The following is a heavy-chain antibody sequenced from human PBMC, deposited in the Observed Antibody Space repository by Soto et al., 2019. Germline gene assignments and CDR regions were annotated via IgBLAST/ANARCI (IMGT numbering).Heavy chain of an antibody. Sequence: ASVKVSCKASGYTFTSYAMHWVRQAPGQRLEWMGWINAGNGNTKYSQKFQGRVTITRDTSASTAYMELSSLRSEDTAVYYCAKGSASSRPYYFHYWGQGTLVTVSS. J-gene: IGHJ4*02. CDR3: AKGSASSRPYYFHY. CDR2: INAGNGNT. CDR1: GYTFTSYA. V-gene: IGHV1-3*01. D-gene: IGHD2-2*01.